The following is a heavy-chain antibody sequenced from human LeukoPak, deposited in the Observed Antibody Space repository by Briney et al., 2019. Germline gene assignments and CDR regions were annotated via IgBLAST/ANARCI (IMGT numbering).Heavy chain of an antibody. CDR2: ISWNSGGI. CDR3: TKGTNAGIVGASDS. Sequence: PGRSLRLSCAASGFTFDDYAMHWVRHAPGKGLEWVAGISWNSGGIDYVDSVKGRFTIFRDNTKNSLYLQMNSLRVEDMALYYCTKGTNAGIVGASDSWGQGILVTVSS. V-gene: IGHV3-9*03. J-gene: IGHJ4*02. D-gene: IGHD1-26*01. CDR1: GFTFDDYA.